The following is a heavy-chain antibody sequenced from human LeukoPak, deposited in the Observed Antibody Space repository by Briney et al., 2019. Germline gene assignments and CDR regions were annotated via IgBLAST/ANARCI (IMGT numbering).Heavy chain of an antibody. D-gene: IGHD2-15*01. Sequence: SQTLSLTCAISGDSVSSNSAAWNWLRRSPSRGLEWLGRTYYRSKWYNDYAVSVKSRITVNPDTSKNQFSLQLNSVTPEDTAVYYCARDTGAAVSTFDIWGQGTMVTVSS. V-gene: IGHV6-1*01. J-gene: IGHJ3*02. CDR1: GDSVSSNSAA. CDR3: ARDTGAAVSTFDI. CDR2: TYYRSKWYN.